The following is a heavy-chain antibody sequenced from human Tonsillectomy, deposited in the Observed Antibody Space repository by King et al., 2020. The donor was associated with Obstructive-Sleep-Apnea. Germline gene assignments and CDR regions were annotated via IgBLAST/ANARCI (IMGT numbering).Heavy chain of an antibody. CDR1: GFTFSEHY. J-gene: IGHJ3*01. CDR2: ITNGDTKYAT. Sequence: VQLVESGGGLVQPGGSLRLSCTGSGFTFSEHYIDWVRQAPGKGLEWVGRITNGDTKYATEYAASVRGRFFLSRDDSQNSLFLQMNSLKSEDTAVYFCARKPPSGTRQGAFDLWGQGTKVIVS. CDR3: ARKPPSGTRQGAFDL. V-gene: IGHV3-72*01. D-gene: IGHD3-10*01.